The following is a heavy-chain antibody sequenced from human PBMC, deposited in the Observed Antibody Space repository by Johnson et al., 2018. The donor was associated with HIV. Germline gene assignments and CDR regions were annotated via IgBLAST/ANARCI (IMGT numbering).Heavy chain of an antibody. CDR3: ARDRRGATIDDAFDI. CDR1: GFTFRSYA. J-gene: IGHJ3*02. V-gene: IGHV3-30*04. D-gene: IGHD1-26*01. Sequence: QMQLVESGGGLVQPGGSLRLSCAASGFTFRSYAMHWVRQAPGKGLEWVAVITYDGRNKYYADFVKGRFIISRDNSKNMTNLQMNGLRAEDTAVYYCARDRRGATIDDAFDIWGQGTMVTVSS. CDR2: ITYDGRNK.